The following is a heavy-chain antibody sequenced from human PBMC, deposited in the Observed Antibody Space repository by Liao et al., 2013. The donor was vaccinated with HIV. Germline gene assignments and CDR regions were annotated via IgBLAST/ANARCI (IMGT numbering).Heavy chain of an antibody. V-gene: IGHV4-4*07. Sequence: QVQLQESGPGLLKPLETLSLTCTVSGGSISSFYWSWIRQPAGKGLEWIGRINTSGSTKYNPSLKSRVTISVDTSKNQFSLKVSSVTAADTAVYYCARGIAVVVAAFDWFDPGAREPWSPSPQ. CDR3: ARGIAVVVAAFDWFDP. J-gene: IGHJ5*02. D-gene: IGHD2-15*01. CDR1: GGSISSFY. CDR2: INTSGST.